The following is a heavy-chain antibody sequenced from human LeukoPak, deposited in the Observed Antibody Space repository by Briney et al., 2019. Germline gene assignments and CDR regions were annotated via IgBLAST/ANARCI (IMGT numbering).Heavy chain of an antibody. CDR1: GFSFDDYG. J-gene: IGHJ4*02. V-gene: IGHV3-20*04. CDR2: INWNGDRT. CDR3: TRKGVSGSSLRQFFDY. Sequence: GGSLRLSCAASGFSFDDYGMSLVRQVPGKGLEWVTGINWNGDRTSYVDPVKGRFTISRDNAKNSLHLQMNSLRVEDTAFYYCTRKGVSGSSLRQFFDYWGQGTLVAVTS. D-gene: IGHD2-15*01.